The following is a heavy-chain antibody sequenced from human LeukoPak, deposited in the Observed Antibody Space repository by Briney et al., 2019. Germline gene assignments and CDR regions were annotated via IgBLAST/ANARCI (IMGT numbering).Heavy chain of an antibody. V-gene: IGHV1-8*03. J-gene: IGHJ4*02. CDR3: ARGHLHPGIAAAGTGRIDY. CDR1: GYTFTSYD. Sequence: ASVKVSCKASGYTFTSYDINWVRQATGQGLEWMGWMNPNSGNTGYAQKFQGRVTITRDTSISTAYMELSSLRSEDTAVNYCARGHLHPGIAAAGTGRIDYWGQGTLVTVSS. D-gene: IGHD6-13*01. CDR2: MNPNSGNT.